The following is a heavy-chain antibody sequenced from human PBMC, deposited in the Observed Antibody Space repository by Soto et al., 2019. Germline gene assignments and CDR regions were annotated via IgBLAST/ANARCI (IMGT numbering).Heavy chain of an antibody. CDR2: ISGSGGST. V-gene: IGHV3-23*01. Sequence: PVGSQRLSYAASGCTFISYVMSWVRQAPGKGLEWVSAISGSGGSTYYADSVKGRFTISRDNSKNALYLQMNSLRSEVPAVYYCTRTPVYWGPGTLVTGSS. CDR3: TRTPVY. J-gene: IGHJ4*02. CDR1: GCTFISYV.